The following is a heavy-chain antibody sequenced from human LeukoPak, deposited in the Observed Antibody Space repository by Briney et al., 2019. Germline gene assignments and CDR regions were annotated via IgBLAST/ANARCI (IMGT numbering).Heavy chain of an antibody. D-gene: IGHD5-24*01. CDR2: IYYSGSA. CDR1: GGSISSDY. Sequence: PSETLSLTCTVSGGSISSDYWNWIRQPPGMGLEWIGYIYYSGSATYNPSLNNRVTISVDRSKNQFSLRLSSVTAADTAVYYCARDAVMATPYYYGMDVWGQGTTVTVS. V-gene: IGHV4-59*01. J-gene: IGHJ6*02. CDR3: ARDAVMATPYYYGMDV.